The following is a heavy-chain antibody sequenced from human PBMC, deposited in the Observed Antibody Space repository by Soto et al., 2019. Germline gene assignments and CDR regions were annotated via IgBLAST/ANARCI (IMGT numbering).Heavy chain of an antibody. V-gene: IGHV1-3*01. J-gene: IGHJ4*02. CDR1: GYTFTSYA. Sequence: ASVKVSCKASGYTFTSYAMHWVRQAPGQRLEWMGWINAGNGNTKYSQKFQGRVTITRDTSASTAYMELSSLRSEDTAVYYCARVGPYYGSGSYYKGPYDYWGQGTLVTVSS. D-gene: IGHD3-10*01. CDR2: INAGNGNT. CDR3: ARVGPYYGSGSYYKGPYDY.